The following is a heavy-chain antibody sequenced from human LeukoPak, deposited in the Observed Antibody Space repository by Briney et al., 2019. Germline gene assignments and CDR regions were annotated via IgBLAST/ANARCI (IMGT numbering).Heavy chain of an antibody. Sequence: GGSLRLSCAASGFTFSTYAMSWVRQAPGKGLEWVSGISGSAGSTYYADSVKGRFTISRDNSKNTLYLQMNSLRADDTAVYYCAKDIVVVVAANYFDYWGQGTLVTVSS. CDR2: ISGSAGST. V-gene: IGHV3-23*01. D-gene: IGHD2-15*01. J-gene: IGHJ4*02. CDR3: AKDIVVVVAANYFDY. CDR1: GFTFSTYA.